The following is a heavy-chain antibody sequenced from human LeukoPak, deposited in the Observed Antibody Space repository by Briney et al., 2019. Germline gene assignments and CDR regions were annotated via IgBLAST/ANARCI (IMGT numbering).Heavy chain of an antibody. Sequence: GRSLRLSCAASGFTFSSYAMHWVRQAPGKGLEWVAVISYDGGNKYYADSVKGRFTISRDNSKNTLYLQMNSLRAEDTAVYYCAREVYPTNYYYYYMDVWGKGTTVTVSS. V-gene: IGHV3-30*01. CDR3: AREVYPTNYYYYYMDV. CDR1: GFTFSSYA. D-gene: IGHD1-26*01. J-gene: IGHJ6*03. CDR2: ISYDGGNK.